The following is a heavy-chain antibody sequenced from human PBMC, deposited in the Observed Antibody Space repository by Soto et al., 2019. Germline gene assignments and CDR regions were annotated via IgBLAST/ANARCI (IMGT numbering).Heavy chain of an antibody. CDR2: MDPNSGNT. J-gene: IGHJ3*02. CDR1: GYTFTSYD. CDR3: ARIYYDILTGRFYDAFDI. V-gene: IGHV1-8*01. Sequence: ASVKVSCKASGYTFTSYDINWVRQATGQGLEWMGWMDPNSGNTGYAQKFQGRVTMTRNTSISTAYMELSSLRSEDTAVYYCARIYYDILTGRFYDAFDIWGQGTMVTVSS. D-gene: IGHD3-9*01.